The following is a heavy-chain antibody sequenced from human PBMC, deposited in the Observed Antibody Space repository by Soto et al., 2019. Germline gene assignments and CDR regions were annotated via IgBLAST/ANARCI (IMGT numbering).Heavy chain of an antibody. CDR2: ISGSGGST. V-gene: IGHV3-23*01. D-gene: IGHD1-1*01. CDR3: AKIGVVSGTEGNYFDY. Sequence: GGSLRLSCAASGFTFSSYAMSWVRQAPGKGLEWVSAISGSGGSTYYADSVKGRFTISRDNSKNTLYLQMNSLRAEDTAVYYCAKIGVVSGTEGNYFDYWGQGTLVTVSS. CDR1: GFTFSSYA. J-gene: IGHJ4*02.